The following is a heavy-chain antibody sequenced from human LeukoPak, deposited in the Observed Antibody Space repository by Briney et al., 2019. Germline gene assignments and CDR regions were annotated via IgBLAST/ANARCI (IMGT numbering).Heavy chain of an antibody. CDR1: GFTFSSSW. CDR2: IWYDGSNK. D-gene: IGHD5-18*01. J-gene: IGHJ6*02. V-gene: IGHV3-33*08. Sequence: GGSLRLSCAASGFTFSSSWMHWVRQAPGKGLEWVAVIWYDGSNKYYADSMKGRFTISRDNSKNTLYLQMNSMRAEDTAVYYCARDRDTAKSALYYYYYGMDVWGQGTTVTVSS. CDR3: ARDRDTAKSALYYYYYGMDV.